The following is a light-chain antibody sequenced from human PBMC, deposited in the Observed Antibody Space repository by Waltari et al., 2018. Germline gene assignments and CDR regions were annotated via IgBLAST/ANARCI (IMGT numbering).Light chain of an antibody. CDR3: AAWDDSLGGWV. V-gene: IGLV1-47*01. Sequence: GTPGQRVTISCAGSTSNIGPKYVYWYQQVPGTAPKVLIYRNDQRPSGVPDRFSGSKSGTSASLAISGLRSEDEADYYCAAWDDSLGGWVFGGGTKLTVL. J-gene: IGLJ3*02. CDR2: RND. CDR1: TSNIGPKY.